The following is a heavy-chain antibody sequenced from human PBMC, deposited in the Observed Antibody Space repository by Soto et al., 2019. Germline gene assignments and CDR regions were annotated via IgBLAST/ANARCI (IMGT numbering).Heavy chain of an antibody. Sequence: SETLSLTCTVAGGSISGFYWSWVRQPAGKGLEWIGRIYSSGATKYNPSLRNRVTMSVDTSTDQYSLNLASMTAAGTAVYFCARGPFCGNDCYFDVWGQGTQVTVSS. CDR1: GGSISGFY. CDR3: ARGPFCGNDCYFDV. J-gene: IGHJ4*02. CDR2: IYSSGAT. V-gene: IGHV4-4*07. D-gene: IGHD2-21*02.